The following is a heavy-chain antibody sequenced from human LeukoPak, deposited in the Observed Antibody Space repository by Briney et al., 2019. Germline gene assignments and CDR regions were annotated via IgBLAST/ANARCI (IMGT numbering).Heavy chain of an antibody. J-gene: IGHJ4*02. CDR2: MNPNSGNT. D-gene: IGHD3-22*01. CDR1: GYTFTSYD. Sequence: ASVKVSCKASGYTFTSYDINWVRQATGQGLEWMGWMNPNSGNTGYAQKFQGRVTMTRNTSISTAYMELSSLRSEDTAVYYCARGRGKYYYDSSGSRADYWGQGTLVTVSS. CDR3: ARGRGKYYYDSSGSRADY. V-gene: IGHV1-8*01.